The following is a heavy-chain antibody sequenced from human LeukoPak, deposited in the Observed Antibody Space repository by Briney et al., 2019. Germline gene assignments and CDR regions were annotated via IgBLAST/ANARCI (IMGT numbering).Heavy chain of an antibody. J-gene: IGHJ4*02. D-gene: IGHD1-14*01. CDR2: ITSGDGSA. CDR3: ATLVNRAGGY. CDR1: GFTFSSFA. Sequence: PGGSLRLSCTASGFTFSSFAMSWVRQAPGKGLEWVSTITSGDGSAYYTDSVKGRFTVSRDNSKNTLHLQMNSLRADDTAIYFCATLVNRAGGYWGQGTLVTVSS. V-gene: IGHV3-23*01.